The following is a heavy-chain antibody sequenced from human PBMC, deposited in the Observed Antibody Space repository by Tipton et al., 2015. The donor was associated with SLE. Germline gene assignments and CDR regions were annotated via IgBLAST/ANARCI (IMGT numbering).Heavy chain of an antibody. V-gene: IGHV3-21*01. CDR3: AKDHGYSSSHDAFDI. Sequence: SLRLSCAASGFTFSSYSMNWVRQAPGKGLEWVSSISSSSSYIYYADSVKGRFTISRDNSKNTLYLQMNSLRAEDTAVYYCAKDHGYSSSHDAFDIWGQGTMVTVSS. D-gene: IGHD6-13*01. J-gene: IGHJ3*02. CDR2: ISSSSSYI. CDR1: GFTFSSYS.